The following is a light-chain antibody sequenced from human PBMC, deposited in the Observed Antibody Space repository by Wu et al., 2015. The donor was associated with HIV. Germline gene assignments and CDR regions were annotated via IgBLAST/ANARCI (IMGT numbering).Light chain of an antibody. V-gene: IGKV3D-15*01. J-gene: IGKJ3*01. CDR2: GAS. CDR1: QSVSSN. CDR3: QQYGNSPFT. Sequence: IVMTQSPATLSVSPGERATLSCRASQSVSSNLAWYQQKPGQTPRLLIYGASTRASGIPARFSGSGSGTEFTLTISSLQSEDFAVYYCQQYGNSPFTFGPGTKVDIK.